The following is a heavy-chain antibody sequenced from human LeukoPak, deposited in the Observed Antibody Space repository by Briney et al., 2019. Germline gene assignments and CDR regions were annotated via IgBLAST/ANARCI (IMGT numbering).Heavy chain of an antibody. V-gene: IGHV1-2*02. D-gene: IGHD3-16*01. CDR2: INPNSGGT. CDR1: GYTFTGYY. J-gene: IGHJ4*02. Sequence: GASVKVSCKASGYTFTGYYMHWVRQAPGQGLEWMGWINPNSGGTNYAQKFQGRVTMTRDTSISTAYMELSRLRSDDTAVYYCARDYYDYVWGSSTPGLHGYWGQGTLVTVSS. CDR3: ARDYYDYVWGSSTPGLHGY.